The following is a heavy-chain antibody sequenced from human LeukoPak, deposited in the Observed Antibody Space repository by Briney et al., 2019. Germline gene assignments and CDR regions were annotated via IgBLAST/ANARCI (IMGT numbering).Heavy chain of an antibody. J-gene: IGHJ3*02. CDR1: GFRFADYA. D-gene: IGHD3-22*01. CDR2: ISWNSGSI. Sequence: GGSLRLSCAASGFRFADYAMHWVRQAPGKGLEWVSGISWNSGSIGYADSMKGRFSISRDNAKNSLYLQMNSLRAEDTALYYCAKDAGYSGAFDIWGQGTMVTVSS. CDR3: AKDAGYSGAFDI. V-gene: IGHV3-9*01.